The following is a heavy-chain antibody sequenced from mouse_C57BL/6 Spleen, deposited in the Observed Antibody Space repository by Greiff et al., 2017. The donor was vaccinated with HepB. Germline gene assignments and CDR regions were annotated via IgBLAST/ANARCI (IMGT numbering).Heavy chain of an antibody. CDR1: GFSLRTFGMG. V-gene: IGHV8-8*01. Sequence: QVTLKESVPGIFQPSQTLSLPCSFSGFSLRTFGMGVGWIRQPSGKGLEWLAHIWWDDDKYYNPALKSRLTISKDTSKNKVFLKIANVDTADTATYYCARIEGTTVVPNLHFEGWGTGTPATVSS. CDR2: IWWDDDK. CDR3: ARIEGTTVVPNLHFEG. J-gene: IGHJ1*03. D-gene: IGHD1-1*01.